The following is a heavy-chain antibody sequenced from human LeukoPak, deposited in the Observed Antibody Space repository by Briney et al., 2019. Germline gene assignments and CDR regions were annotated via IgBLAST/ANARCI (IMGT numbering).Heavy chain of an antibody. D-gene: IGHD1-26*01. Sequence: GGSLRLSCAASGFTFSRYWMSWVRQAPGKGLEWVAVISYDGSNKYYADSVKGRFSISRDNAKNSLYLQMNSLRAEDTAVYYCATERSYYESPEGSVGAFDIWGPGTMVTVSS. J-gene: IGHJ3*02. V-gene: IGHV3-30*07. CDR2: ISYDGSNK. CDR1: GFTFSRYW. CDR3: ATERSYYESPEGSVGAFDI.